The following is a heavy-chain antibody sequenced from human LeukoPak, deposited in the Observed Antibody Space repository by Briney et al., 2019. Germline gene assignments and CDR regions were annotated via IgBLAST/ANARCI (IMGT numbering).Heavy chain of an antibody. CDR1: GGSISSYY. D-gene: IGHD3-22*01. CDR3: ARFLDYDSSGYYV. V-gene: IGHV4-59*01. CDR2: IYYSGST. Sequence: SETLSLTCTVSGGSISSYYWSWIRQPPGKGLEWIGYIYYSGSTNYNPSLKSRVTISVDTSKNQFSLKLSSVTAADTAVYYCARFLDYDSSGYYVWGQGTLVTVSS. J-gene: IGHJ4*02.